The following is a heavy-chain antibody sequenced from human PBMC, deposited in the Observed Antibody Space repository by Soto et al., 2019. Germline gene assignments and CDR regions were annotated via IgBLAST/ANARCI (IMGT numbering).Heavy chain of an antibody. CDR1: GYGFASYW. J-gene: IGHJ4*02. CDR3: ARQLTAAAAIDN. CDR2: IDPGDSET. D-gene: IGHD6-13*01. V-gene: IGHV5-51*01. Sequence: GESLKISCKGSGYGFASYWIAWVRQMPGKGLEWMGIIDPGDSETRYSPSFQGQVTISADKSITTAYLQWSSLKASDTAMYYCARQLTAAAAIDNCGQGTLLTVSS.